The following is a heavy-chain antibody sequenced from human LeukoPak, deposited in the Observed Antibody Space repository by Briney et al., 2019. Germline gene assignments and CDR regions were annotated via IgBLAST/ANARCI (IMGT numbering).Heavy chain of an antibody. V-gene: IGHV1-18*04. J-gene: IGHJ4*02. CDR3: ARDGSGVWFDY. Sequence: ASVKVSCKASGYTFTDYYMHWVRQAPGQGLEWMAWINAYNGDTNYAQKLQGRVTLTTETSTSTAYMELRSLRSDDTAVYYCARDGSGVWFDYWGQGTLVTVSS. D-gene: IGHD3-10*01. CDR1: GYTFTDYY. CDR2: INAYNGDT.